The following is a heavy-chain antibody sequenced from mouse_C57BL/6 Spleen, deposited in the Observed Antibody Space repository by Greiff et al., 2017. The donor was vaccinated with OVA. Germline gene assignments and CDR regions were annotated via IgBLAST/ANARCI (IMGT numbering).Heavy chain of an antibody. V-gene: IGHV1-42*01. CDR2: INPSTGGT. J-gene: IGHJ3*01. CDR3: ASGGPWFAY. Sequence: VQLKQSGPELVKPGASVKISCKASGYPFTGYYMNWVKQSPEKSLEWIGEINPSTGGTTYNQKFKAKATLTVDKSSSTAYMQLKSLTSEDSAVYYCASGGPWFAYWGQGTLVTVSA. CDR1: GYPFTGYY.